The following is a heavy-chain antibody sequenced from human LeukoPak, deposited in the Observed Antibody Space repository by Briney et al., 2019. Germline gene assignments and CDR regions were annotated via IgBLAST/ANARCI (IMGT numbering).Heavy chain of an antibody. V-gene: IGHV1-3*03. Sequence: EASVKVSCKASGYTFTSYDINWVRQATGQRLEWMGWINAGNGNTKYSQEFQDRVTITRDTSASTAYMELSSLRSEDMAVYYCARARYETRIWPKSRYDYYHYMDVWGKGTTVTVSS. CDR1: GYTFTSYD. CDR2: INAGNGNT. J-gene: IGHJ6*03. D-gene: IGHD3-3*01. CDR3: ARARYETRIWPKSRYDYYHYMDV.